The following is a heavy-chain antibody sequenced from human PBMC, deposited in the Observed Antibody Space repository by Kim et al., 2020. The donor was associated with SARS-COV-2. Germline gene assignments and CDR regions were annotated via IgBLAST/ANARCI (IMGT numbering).Heavy chain of an antibody. CDR3: ARDGGDYVWGSYRPYNWFDP. J-gene: IGHJ5*02. Sequence: RFTISRNNSKNTLYLQMNSLRAEDTAVYYCARDGGDYVWGSYRPYNWFDPWGQGTLVTVSS. V-gene: IGHV3-30*01. D-gene: IGHD3-16*02.